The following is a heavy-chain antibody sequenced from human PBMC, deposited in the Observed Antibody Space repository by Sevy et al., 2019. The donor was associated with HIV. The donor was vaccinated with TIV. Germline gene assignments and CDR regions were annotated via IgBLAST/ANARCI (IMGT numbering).Heavy chain of an antibody. J-gene: IGHJ4*02. CDR2: ISGSGGST. Sequence: GGYLRLSCAASGFTFNSYAMGWVRQAPGKGLEWVSGISGSGGSTYYADSVKGRFTISRDNSKNTLYLQMKSLRAEDTAAYYCASTIDYDSSGYYFNFDYWGQGILVTVSS. CDR1: GFTFNSYA. CDR3: ASTIDYDSSGYYFNFDY. V-gene: IGHV3-23*01. D-gene: IGHD3-22*01.